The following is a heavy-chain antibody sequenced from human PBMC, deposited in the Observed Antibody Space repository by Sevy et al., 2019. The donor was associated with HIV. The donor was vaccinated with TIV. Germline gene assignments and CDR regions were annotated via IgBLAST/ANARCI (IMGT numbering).Heavy chain of an antibody. CDR3: ARLHYIYYGMDV. CDR2: IWYDGSNK. Sequence: GGSLRLSCAASGFTSSSYGMHWVRQAPGKGLEWVAVIWYDGSNKYYADSVKGRFTISRDNSKNTLYLQMNSLRAEDTAVYYCARLHYIYYGMDVWGQGTTVTVSS. D-gene: IGHD4-4*01. V-gene: IGHV3-33*01. J-gene: IGHJ6*02. CDR1: GFTSSSYG.